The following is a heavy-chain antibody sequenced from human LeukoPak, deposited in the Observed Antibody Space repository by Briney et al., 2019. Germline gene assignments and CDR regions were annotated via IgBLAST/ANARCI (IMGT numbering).Heavy chain of an antibody. J-gene: IGHJ5*02. CDR2: ISSSGSTI. CDR1: GFTFSSYE. CDR3: ASSLIVVDPPALDP. D-gene: IGHD3-22*01. Sequence: PGGSLRLSCAASGFTFSSYEMNWVRQAPGKGLEWVSYISSSGSTIYYADSVKGRFTISRDNAKNSLYLQMNSLRAEDTAVYYCASSLIVVDPPALDPWGQGTLVTVSS. V-gene: IGHV3-48*03.